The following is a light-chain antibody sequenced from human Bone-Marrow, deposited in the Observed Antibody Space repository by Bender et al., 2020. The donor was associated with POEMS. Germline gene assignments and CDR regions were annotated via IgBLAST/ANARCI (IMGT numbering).Light chain of an antibody. CDR3: QVWHCYSGHLYV. CDR1: NIGSRA. CDR2: DDR. V-gene: IGLV3-21*02. Sequence: SYVLTQPPSVSVAPGQAARLSCGGNNIGSRAVHWYQQKPGRAPVLVVYDDRDRPSGIPARFSVSKAGNTATLTISRVEAGDEADYYCQVWHCYSGHLYVFGTGTKVTVL. J-gene: IGLJ1*01.